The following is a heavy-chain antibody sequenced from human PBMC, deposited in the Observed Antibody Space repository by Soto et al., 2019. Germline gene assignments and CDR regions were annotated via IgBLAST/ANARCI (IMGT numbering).Heavy chain of an antibody. Sequence: GESLKISCAASGFTFSDYYMSWIRQAPGKGLEWVSYISSSSSYTNYADSVKGRFTISRDNAKNSLYLQMNSLRAEDTAVYYCARSYYYGSGSYVYWGQGTLVTVSS. V-gene: IGHV3-11*06. J-gene: IGHJ4*02. D-gene: IGHD3-10*01. CDR2: ISSSSSYT. CDR1: GFTFSDYY. CDR3: ARSYYYGSGSYVY.